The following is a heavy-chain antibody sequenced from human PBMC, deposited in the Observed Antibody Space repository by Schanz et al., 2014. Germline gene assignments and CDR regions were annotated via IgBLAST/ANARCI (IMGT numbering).Heavy chain of an antibody. CDR1: GFTVNTNY. V-gene: IGHV3-53*01. CDR2: MYINSGST. CDR3: ARDGGRDGYNLAFDV. Sequence: EVQLVESGGGLIQPGGSLRLSCAVSGFTVNTNYMSWVRQAPGKGLEWISSMYINSGSTQYADSVKGRFIISRDSSKKTVFLQTNSLRANDTSVYFCARDGGRDGYNLAFDVWGQGTLVTVSS. D-gene: IGHD5-12*01. J-gene: IGHJ1*01.